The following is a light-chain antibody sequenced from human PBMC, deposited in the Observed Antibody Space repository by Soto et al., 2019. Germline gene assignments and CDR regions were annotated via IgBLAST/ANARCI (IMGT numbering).Light chain of an antibody. CDR2: GAS. CDR3: LQSYRNPLT. V-gene: IGKV1-39*01. Sequence: DIHMTQSPSSLSASVGYTISITCRASQSINNYLSWYQQKPGKAPNLLIFGASTLQSGVPSRFSGSGSGTDFTLTISSLQPEDFATYYCLQSYRNPLTFGGGTKVDIK. J-gene: IGKJ4*01. CDR1: QSINNY.